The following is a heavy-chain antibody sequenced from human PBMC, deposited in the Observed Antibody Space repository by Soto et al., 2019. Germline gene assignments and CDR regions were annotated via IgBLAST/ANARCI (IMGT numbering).Heavy chain of an antibody. Sequence: QVQLQESGPGLVKPSQTLSLTCTVSGGSISSGGYYWSWIRQHPGKGLEWIGYIYYSGSTYYNPSLKSRVTISVDTSKNPFSLKLSSVTAADTAVYYCAREIYNCSSTSCYSYYFDYWGQGTLVTVSS. CDR3: AREIYNCSSTSCYSYYFDY. D-gene: IGHD2-2*01. J-gene: IGHJ4*02. CDR2: IYYSGST. CDR1: GGSISSGGYY. V-gene: IGHV4-31*03.